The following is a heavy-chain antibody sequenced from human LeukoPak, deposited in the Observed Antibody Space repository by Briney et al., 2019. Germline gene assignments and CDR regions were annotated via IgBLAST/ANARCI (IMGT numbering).Heavy chain of an antibody. CDR3: AKEGNDYGANSIDY. CDR1: GGSFSGYY. CDR2: INHSGST. Sequence: SETLSLTCAVYGGSFSGYYWSWIRQPPGKGLEWIGEINHSGSTNYNPSLKSRVTISADHSKNQFSLKLTSVTAADTAVYYCAKEGNDYGANSIDYWGQGTLVTVSS. J-gene: IGHJ4*02. V-gene: IGHV4-34*01. D-gene: IGHD4-23*01.